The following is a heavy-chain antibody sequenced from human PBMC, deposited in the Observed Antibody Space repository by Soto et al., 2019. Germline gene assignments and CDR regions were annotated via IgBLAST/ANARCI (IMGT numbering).Heavy chain of an antibody. Sequence: PSETLSLTCTVSGGSIRSYYWSWIRQPPGKGLEWIGYIYHSGSTNYNPSLKSRVSISVDTARNQFSLRLSSVTAADTAVYYCARDPGSGSYYGWFDPWGQGTLVTVSS. CDR3: ARDPGSGSYYGWFDP. J-gene: IGHJ5*02. V-gene: IGHV4-59*12. CDR2: IYHSGST. CDR1: GGSIRSYY. D-gene: IGHD3-10*01.